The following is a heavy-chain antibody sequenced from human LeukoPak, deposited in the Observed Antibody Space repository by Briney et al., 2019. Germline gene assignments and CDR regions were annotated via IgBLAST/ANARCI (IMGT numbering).Heavy chain of an antibody. CDR1: GYRFTSYW. V-gene: IGHV5-51*01. D-gene: IGHD3-9*01. Sequence: EESLKISFKASGYRFTSYWIGWVRKMPGKGLEWVGIIYPSDSDARYSPSFKGQVTISDDKSINTAYLQWCSLKASDTAMYYCARRNYDILTGYYNDYFDYWGQGTLLTVSS. J-gene: IGHJ4*02. CDR2: IYPSDSDA. CDR3: ARRNYDILTGYYNDYFDY.